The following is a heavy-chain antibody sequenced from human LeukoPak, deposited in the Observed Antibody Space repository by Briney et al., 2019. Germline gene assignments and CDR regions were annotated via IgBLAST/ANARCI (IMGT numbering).Heavy chain of an antibody. CDR1: GGSISSSSYY. D-gene: IGHD2-8*01. Sequence: PSETLSLTCTVSGGSISSSSYYWGWIRQPPGKGLEWIGSIYYSGSTYYNPSLKSRVTISVDTSKNQFSLKLSSVTAADTAVYYCARPNGVETNDAFDIWGQGTMVTVSS. CDR2: IYYSGST. V-gene: IGHV4-39*01. CDR3: ARPNGVETNDAFDI. J-gene: IGHJ3*02.